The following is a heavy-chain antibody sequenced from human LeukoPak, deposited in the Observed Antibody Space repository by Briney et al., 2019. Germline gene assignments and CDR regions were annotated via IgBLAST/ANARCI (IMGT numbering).Heavy chain of an antibody. CDR2: ISSSSSYI. CDR3: ARKYRRGFGELFRPQNYFDY. Sequence: PGGSLRLSCAASGFTFSSYSMNWVRQAPGKGLEWVSSISSSSSYIYYADSVKGRFTISRDNAKNSLYLQMNSLRAEDTAVYYCARKYRRGFGELFRPQNYFDYWGQGTLVTVSS. CDR1: GFTFSSYS. V-gene: IGHV3-21*01. J-gene: IGHJ4*02. D-gene: IGHD3-10*01.